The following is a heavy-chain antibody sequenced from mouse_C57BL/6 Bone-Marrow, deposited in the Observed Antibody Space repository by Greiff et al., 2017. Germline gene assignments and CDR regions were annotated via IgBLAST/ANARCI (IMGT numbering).Heavy chain of an antibody. V-gene: IGHV1-64*01. CDR1: GYTFTSYW. CDR2: IHPNSGST. D-gene: IGHD2-4*01. Sequence: VQLQQPGAELVKPGASVKLSCKASGYTFTSYWMHWVKQRPGQGLEWIGMIHPNSGSTNYNEKFKSKATLTVDKSSSTAYMQLSSLTSEDSAVYFCARRGDYEYFDYWGQGTTLTVSS. J-gene: IGHJ2*01. CDR3: ARRGDYEYFDY.